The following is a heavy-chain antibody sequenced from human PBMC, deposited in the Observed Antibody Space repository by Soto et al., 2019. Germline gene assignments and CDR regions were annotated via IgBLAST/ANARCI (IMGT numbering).Heavy chain of an antibody. V-gene: IGHV1-69*12. CDR2: IIPIFGTA. Sequence: QVQLVQSGAEVKKPGSSVKVSCKASGGTFSSYAISWVRQAPGQGLEWMGGIIPIFGTANYAQKFQGRVTITADESRSTAYMELSSLRSEDTAGHCWARGVAGAGLDFRGQGTLVTVSS. CDR1: GGTFSSYA. CDR3: ARGVAGAGLDF. D-gene: IGHD6-19*01. J-gene: IGHJ4*02.